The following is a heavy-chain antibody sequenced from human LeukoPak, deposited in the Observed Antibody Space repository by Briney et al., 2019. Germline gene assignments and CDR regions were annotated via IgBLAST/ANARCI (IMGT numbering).Heavy chain of an antibody. J-gene: IGHJ4*02. D-gene: IGHD3-22*01. CDR3: AREGYYFDY. CDR1: GGSINSYY. CDR2: ISYSGST. V-gene: IGHV4-59*01. Sequence: ETLSLTCTVSGGSINSYYWSWIRQPPGKGLEWIGYISYSGSTNYNPSLKSRVTISVDTSKNQFSLKLSSVTAADTAVYYCAREGYYFDYWGQGTLVTVSS.